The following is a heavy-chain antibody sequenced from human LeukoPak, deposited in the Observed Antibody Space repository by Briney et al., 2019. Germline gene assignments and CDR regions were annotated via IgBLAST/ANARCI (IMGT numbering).Heavy chain of an antibody. CDR1: GFTFSCYS. Sequence: PGGSLRLSCAASGFTFSCYSMNWVRQAPGKGLEWVSSISSSSSYIYYADSVKGRFTISRDNAKNSLYQQMNSLRAEDTAVYYCARDLYSSSSMDYWGQGTLVTVSS. CDR2: ISSSSSYI. V-gene: IGHV3-21*01. J-gene: IGHJ4*02. D-gene: IGHD6-6*01. CDR3: ARDLYSSSSMDY.